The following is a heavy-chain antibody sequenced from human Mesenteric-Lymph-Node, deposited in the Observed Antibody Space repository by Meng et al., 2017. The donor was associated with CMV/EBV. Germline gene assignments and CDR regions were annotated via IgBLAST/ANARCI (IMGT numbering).Heavy chain of an antibody. CDR3: ARVYSSSWPRFDP. J-gene: IGHJ5*02. D-gene: IGHD6-13*01. Sequence: KASGYTFTSYAMNWGRQAPGQGLEWMGWINTNTGNPTYAQGFTGRFVFSLDTSVSTAYLQISSLKAEDTAVYYCARVYSSSWPRFDPWGQGTLVTVSS. CDR1: GYTFTSYA. V-gene: IGHV7-4-1*02. CDR2: INTNTGNP.